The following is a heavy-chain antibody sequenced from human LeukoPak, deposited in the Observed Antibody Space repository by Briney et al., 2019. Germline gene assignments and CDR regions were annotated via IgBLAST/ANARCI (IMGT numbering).Heavy chain of an antibody. Sequence: SQTLSLTCAISGDSVSSNSAAWNWIRQSPSRGLEWLGRTYYRSKWYNDYAVSVKSRITINPDTSKNQFSLQLNSVTPEDTAVYYCARDGYSGYDQHDAFDIWGQGTMVTVSS. CDR3: ARDGYSGYDQHDAFDI. J-gene: IGHJ3*02. V-gene: IGHV6-1*01. CDR1: GDSVSSNSAA. CDR2: TYYRSKWYN. D-gene: IGHD5-12*01.